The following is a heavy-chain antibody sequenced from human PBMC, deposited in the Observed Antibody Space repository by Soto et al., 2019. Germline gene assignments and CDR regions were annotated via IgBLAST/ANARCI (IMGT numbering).Heavy chain of an antibody. CDR3: AKDLTTTMYFSGGSCPGAIWDYYYGMDV. Sequence: GGSLRLSCAASGFTFSSYAMSWVRQAPGKGLEWVSAISGSGGSTYYADSVKGRFTISRDNSKNTLYLQMNSLRAEDTAVYYCAKDLTTTMYFSGGSCPGAIWDYYYGMDVWGQGTTVTVSS. D-gene: IGHD2-15*01. CDR1: GFTFSSYA. J-gene: IGHJ6*02. CDR2: ISGSGGST. V-gene: IGHV3-23*01.